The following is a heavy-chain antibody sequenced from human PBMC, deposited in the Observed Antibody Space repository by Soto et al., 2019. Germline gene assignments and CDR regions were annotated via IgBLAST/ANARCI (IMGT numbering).Heavy chain of an antibody. CDR1: GYTFTSYG. J-gene: IGHJ5*02. D-gene: IGHD6-13*01. V-gene: IGHV1-18*01. Sequence: GASVKVSCKASGYTFTSYGISWVRQAPGQGLEWMGWISAYNGNTNYAQKLQGRVTMTTDTSTSTAYMELRSLRSDDTAVYYCARDLIAAPSPSRFDPWGQGTLVTVSS. CDR3: ARDLIAAPSPSRFDP. CDR2: ISAYNGNT.